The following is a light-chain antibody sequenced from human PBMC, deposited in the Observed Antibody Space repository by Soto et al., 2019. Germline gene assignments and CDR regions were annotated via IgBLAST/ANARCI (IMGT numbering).Light chain of an antibody. V-gene: IGLV1-47*02. Sequence: QSVLTQPPSASGTPGRRFTISGPGRSANIGNNYVCWYQQLPGTPPKLLIYSNNQRPSGVPDRFSGSKSGTSASLAISGLRSEDEADYYCVSWDDSLSGLVFGTGTKLTVL. CDR1: SANIGNNY. CDR2: SNN. CDR3: VSWDDSLSGLV. J-gene: IGLJ1*01.